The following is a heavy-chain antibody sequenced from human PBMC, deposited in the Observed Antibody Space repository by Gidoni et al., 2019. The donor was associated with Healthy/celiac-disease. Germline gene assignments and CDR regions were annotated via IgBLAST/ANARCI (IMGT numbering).Heavy chain of an antibody. J-gene: IGHJ3*02. CDR2: INHSGST. V-gene: IGHV4-34*01. Sequence: QVQLQQWGAGLLKPSESLSLTCAVYGGSFSGYYWSWIRQPPGKGLEWIGEINHSGSTNYNPALKSRVTISVDTSKNQFSLKLSSVTAADTAVYYCARGYYSVVRGVPIGKNAFDIWGQGTMVTVSS. D-gene: IGHD3-10*01. CDR3: ARGYYSVVRGVPIGKNAFDI. CDR1: GGSFSGYY.